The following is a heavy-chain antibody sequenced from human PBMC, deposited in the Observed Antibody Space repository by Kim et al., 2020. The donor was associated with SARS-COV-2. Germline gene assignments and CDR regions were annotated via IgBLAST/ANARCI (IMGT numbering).Heavy chain of an antibody. V-gene: IGHV1-69*13. D-gene: IGHD2-2*01. CDR2: IIPIFGTA. CDR3: ARGEVVVVPAAMPLYYYYGMDV. J-gene: IGHJ6*02. CDR1: GGTFSSYA. Sequence: SVKVSCKASGGTFSSYAISWVRQAPGQGLEWMGGIIPIFGTANYAQKFQGRVTITADESTSTAYMELSSLRSEDTAVYYCARGEVVVVPAAMPLYYYYGMDVWGQGTTVTVSS.